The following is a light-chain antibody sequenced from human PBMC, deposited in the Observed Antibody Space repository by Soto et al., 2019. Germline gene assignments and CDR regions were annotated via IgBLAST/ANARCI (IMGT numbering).Light chain of an antibody. J-gene: IGKJ4*01. CDR2: AAS. V-gene: IGKV1-39*01. CDR1: QNIDRY. Sequence: DIQMTLSPSSLSASAGDRVTITCRASQNIDRYLNWYQQKPGKAPKVIIYAASSLQSGVPSRFSGSGSGTDFTLTISSLQLEDFATYYCQQSYTNTLTFGGGTKVEIK. CDR3: QQSYTNTLT.